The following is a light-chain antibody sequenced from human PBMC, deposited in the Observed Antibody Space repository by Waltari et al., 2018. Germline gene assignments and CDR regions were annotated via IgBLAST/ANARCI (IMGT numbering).Light chain of an antibody. CDR1: SSDVGGYNY. J-gene: IGLJ3*02. Sequence: QSALTQPPSASGSPGQSVTISCTGTSSDVGGYNYVSWYQQHPGKAPKLMIYEVTKRPSGVPYRFSGSKSGNTASLTVSGLQAEDEADCYCSSYAGSNKGVFGGGTKLTVL. CDR3: SSYAGSNKGV. V-gene: IGLV2-8*01. CDR2: EVT.